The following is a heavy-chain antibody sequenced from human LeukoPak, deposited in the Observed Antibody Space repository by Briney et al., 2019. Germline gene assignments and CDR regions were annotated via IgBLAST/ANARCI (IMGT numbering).Heavy chain of an antibody. CDR2: INHSGST. CDR1: GGSFSGYY. CDR3: ARRSGYSYVDY. Sequence: PSETLCLTCAVYGGSFSGYYWSWIRQPPGKGLEWIGEINHSGSTNYNPSLKSRVTISVDTSKNQFSLKLSSVTAADMAVYYCARRSGYSYVDYWGQGTLVTVSS. V-gene: IGHV4-34*01. J-gene: IGHJ4*02. D-gene: IGHD5-18*01.